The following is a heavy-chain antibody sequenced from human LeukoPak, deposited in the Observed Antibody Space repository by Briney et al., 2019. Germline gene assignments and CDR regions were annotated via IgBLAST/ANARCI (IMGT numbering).Heavy chain of an antibody. Sequence: GESLKISCKGSGDSFTNNWIGWVRQMPGKGLEWMGIIYPSDSDTRYSPSFQGQVTISADKSINTAYLQWSSLKASDTAMYYCARHTPVEHDYWGQGTLVTVSS. J-gene: IGHJ4*02. CDR2: IYPSDSDT. CDR1: GDSFTNNW. D-gene: IGHD1/OR15-1a*01. V-gene: IGHV5-51*01. CDR3: ARHTPVEHDY.